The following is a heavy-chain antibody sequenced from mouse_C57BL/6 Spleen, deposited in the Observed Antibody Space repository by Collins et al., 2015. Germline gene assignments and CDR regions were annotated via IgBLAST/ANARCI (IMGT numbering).Heavy chain of an antibody. CDR3: ARHYDDYFDY. Sequence: EVKLVESGGGLVQPGGSLRLSCATSGFTFTDYYMSWVRQPPGKALEWLGFIRNKANGYTTEYSASVKGRFTISRDNSQSILYLQMNTLRAEDSATYYCARHYDDYFDYWGQGTTLTVSS. CDR2: IRNKANGYTT. J-gene: IGHJ2*01. CDR1: GFTFTDYY. V-gene: IGHV7-3*02. D-gene: IGHD2-3*01.